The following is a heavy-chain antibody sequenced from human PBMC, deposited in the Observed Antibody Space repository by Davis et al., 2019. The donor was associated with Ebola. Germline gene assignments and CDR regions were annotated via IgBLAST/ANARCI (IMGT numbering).Heavy chain of an antibody. CDR3: VRVIVASTATPEYFNY. D-gene: IGHD2-2*01. J-gene: IGHJ1*01. CDR1: GYGFTNYW. CDR2: IYPDDSDT. Sequence: GESLKISCKGSGYGFTNYWIGWVRQMPGKGLEWMGIIYPDDSDTTYSPSFQGQVTISVDKSINTAYLQWSSLKASDTAMYYCVRVIVASTATPEYFNYWGQGTLVTVSS. V-gene: IGHV5-51*01.